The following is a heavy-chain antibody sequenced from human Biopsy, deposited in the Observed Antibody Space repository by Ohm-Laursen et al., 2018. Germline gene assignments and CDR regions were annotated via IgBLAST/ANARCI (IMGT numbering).Heavy chain of an antibody. J-gene: IGHJ4*02. CDR2: IYSGGNT. Sequence: SETLSLPCTVSGVSLTSGPENWSWIRQSPGQGLEYIGFIYSGGNTNYNPSLKNRVTMSVDTSKNQFYLKLYSVTAADTAVYYCARGRRTSGWRCFDNWGQGALVIVSP. D-gene: IGHD6-19*01. CDR3: ARGRRTSGWRCFDN. V-gene: IGHV4-61*01. CDR1: GVSLTSGPEN.